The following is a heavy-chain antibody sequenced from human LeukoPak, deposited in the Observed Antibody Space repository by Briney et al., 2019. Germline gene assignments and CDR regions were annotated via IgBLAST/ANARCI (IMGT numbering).Heavy chain of an antibody. CDR1: GFTFSSYW. J-gene: IGHJ4*02. V-gene: IGHV3-74*01. D-gene: IGHD3-9*01. CDR2: INSDGSST. CDR3: ARAGRDILTGYLAAFDY. Sequence: GGSLRLSCAASGFTFSSYWMHWVRHAPGKGLVWVSRINSDGSSTSYADSVKGRFTISRDNAKNTLYLQMNSLRAEDTAVYYCARAGRDILTGYLAAFDYWGQGTLVTVSS.